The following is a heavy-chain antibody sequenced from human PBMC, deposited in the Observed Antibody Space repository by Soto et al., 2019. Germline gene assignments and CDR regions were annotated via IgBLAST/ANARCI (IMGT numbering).Heavy chain of an antibody. CDR2: TSVDGGDR. J-gene: IGHJ6*02. CDR3: ARPNGESMRYYHRMDV. V-gene: IGHV3-11*01. CDR1: GFTFSDYY. Sequence: QVQLVESGGGLVKPGGSLTLSCVASGFTFSDYYMAWIRQTPGKGLEWVSYTSVDGGDRFYADSVKGRFTISRDNARKSLSLQMNSLRDEDTAVYYCARPNGESMRYYHRMDVWGQGTTVIVSS. D-gene: IGHD3-10*01.